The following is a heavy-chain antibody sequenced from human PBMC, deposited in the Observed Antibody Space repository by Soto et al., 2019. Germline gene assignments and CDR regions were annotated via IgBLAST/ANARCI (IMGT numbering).Heavy chain of an antibody. CDR3: ARVPLGNTTVTTHYGMDV. J-gene: IGHJ6*02. CDR2: INPNSGGT. Sequence: ASVKVSCKASGYTFTGYYMHWVRQAPGQELEWMGWINPNSGGTNYAQKFQGWVTMTRDTSISTAYMELSRLRSDDTAVYYCARVPLGNTTVTTHYGMDVWGQGTTVTVSS. CDR1: GYTFTGYY. D-gene: IGHD4-4*01. V-gene: IGHV1-2*04.